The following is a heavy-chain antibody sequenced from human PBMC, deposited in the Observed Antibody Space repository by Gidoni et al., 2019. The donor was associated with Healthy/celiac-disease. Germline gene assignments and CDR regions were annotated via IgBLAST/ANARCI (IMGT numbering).Heavy chain of an antibody. D-gene: IGHD3-10*01. CDR2: ISWDGGIP. CDR1: GFTFGDYT. Sequence: DVQLVESGGVVVRPGGSMSLSCASSGFTFGDYTMRWVRQAPGKGLEWVSRISWDGGIPYYADSVQGRFTISRDNSKNSLYLQMNSLRTEDTALYYCAKDGSFGELSYYFDYCGQGTLVTVSS. V-gene: IGHV3-43*01. J-gene: IGHJ4*02. CDR3: AKDGSFGELSYYFDY.